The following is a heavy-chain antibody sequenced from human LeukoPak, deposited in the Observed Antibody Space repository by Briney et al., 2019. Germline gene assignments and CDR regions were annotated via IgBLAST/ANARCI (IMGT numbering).Heavy chain of an antibody. Sequence: ASVKVSCKASGYTFTSYYMHWARQAPGQGLEWMGIINPSGGSTSYAQKFQGRVTMTRDTSTSTAYMELSRLTSDDTAVYFCARHSTSYYYDSSAYYEAYYFDYWGQGTLVTVSS. D-gene: IGHD3-22*01. CDR1: GYTFTSYY. CDR2: INPSGGST. CDR3: ARHSTSYYYDSSAYYEAYYFDY. V-gene: IGHV1-46*01. J-gene: IGHJ4*02.